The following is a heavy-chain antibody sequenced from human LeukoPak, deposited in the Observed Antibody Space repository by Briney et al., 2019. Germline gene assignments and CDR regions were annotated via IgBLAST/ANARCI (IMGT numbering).Heavy chain of an antibody. Sequence: SETLSLTCTVSGGSISSSSYYWGWLRQPPGKGLEWIGSIYYSGSTYYNPSLKSRVTISVDTSKNQFSLKLSSVTAADTAVYYCARAAQYYDILTGYPFRFDPWGQGTLVTVSS. CDR2: IYYSGST. CDR1: GGSISSSSYY. CDR3: ARAAQYYDILTGYPFRFDP. J-gene: IGHJ5*02. V-gene: IGHV4-39*07. D-gene: IGHD3-9*01.